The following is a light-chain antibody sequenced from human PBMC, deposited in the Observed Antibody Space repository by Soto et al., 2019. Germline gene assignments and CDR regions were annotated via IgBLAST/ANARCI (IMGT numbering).Light chain of an antibody. CDR3: QQYGSSAGT. CDR1: QSVSSY. CDR2: GAS. V-gene: IGKV3-20*01. Sequence: IVLAHSQATLSVSPCEGSCPXMRASQSVSSYLAWYQQKPGQAPRLLMYGASSRATGIPDRFSGSGSGTDFTLTISRLEPEDFAVYYCQQYGSSAGTFGQGTKVDIK. J-gene: IGKJ1*01.